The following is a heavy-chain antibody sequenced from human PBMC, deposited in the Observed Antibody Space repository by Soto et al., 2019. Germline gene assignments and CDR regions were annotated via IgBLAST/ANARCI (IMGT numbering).Heavy chain of an antibody. Sequence: EVQLLESGGGLVQPGGSLRLSCATSGFTFSDHAMHWVRQAPGEGLEWVSGVRGDFVTTPYADSVKGRFTISRDNSKNTLYLQMNSLRAEDTAVYYCARGTLKQWLAPDYYYGMDVWGQGTTVTVSS. J-gene: IGHJ6*02. CDR1: GFTFSDHA. CDR2: VRGDFVTT. V-gene: IGHV3-23*01. D-gene: IGHD6-19*01. CDR3: ARGTLKQWLAPDYYYGMDV.